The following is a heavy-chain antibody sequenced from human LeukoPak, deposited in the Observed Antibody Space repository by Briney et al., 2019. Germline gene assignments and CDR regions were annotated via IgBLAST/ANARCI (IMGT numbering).Heavy chain of an antibody. D-gene: IGHD3-10*01. Sequence: GGSLRLSCAASGFTFTTYAMSWARQAPGKGLEWVSGISGSGGNTYYADSVKGRFTISRDNSKNTLYLQMNRLRAEDTAVYYCAKDAYYYGSGTPYFFDYWGQGTLVTVSS. CDR1: GFTFTTYA. CDR3: AKDAYYYGSGTPYFFDY. CDR2: ISGSGGNT. V-gene: IGHV3-23*01. J-gene: IGHJ4*02.